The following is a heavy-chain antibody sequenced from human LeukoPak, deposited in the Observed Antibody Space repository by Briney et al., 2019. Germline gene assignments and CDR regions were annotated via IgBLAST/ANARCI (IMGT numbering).Heavy chain of an antibody. J-gene: IGHJ5*01. Sequence: SETLSLTCTVSGGSIRSENYYWGWIRQPPGKGLEWIGSIYNSGATYRNPSLKSRDTISLDTSKNQFSLKVSSVTAADTAVYYCARDSEIKWFYSWGQGTLVTVSS. CDR3: ARDSEIKWFYS. CDR2: IYNSGAT. CDR1: GGSIRSENYY. D-gene: IGHD6-19*01. V-gene: IGHV4-39*07.